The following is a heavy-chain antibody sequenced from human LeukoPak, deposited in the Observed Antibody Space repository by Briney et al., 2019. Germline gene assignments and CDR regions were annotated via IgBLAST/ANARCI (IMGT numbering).Heavy chain of an antibody. CDR2: ISYDGSNK. Sequence: GGSLRLSCAASGFTFSNYGMHWVRQAPGKGLEWVAVISYDGSNKYYADSVKGRFAISRDNSKNTLYLQMNSLRAEDTAVYYCATRLQHHFDYWGQGIQVTVSS. J-gene: IGHJ4*02. CDR3: ATRLQHHFDY. D-gene: IGHD5-24*01. CDR1: GFTFSNYG. V-gene: IGHV3-30*03.